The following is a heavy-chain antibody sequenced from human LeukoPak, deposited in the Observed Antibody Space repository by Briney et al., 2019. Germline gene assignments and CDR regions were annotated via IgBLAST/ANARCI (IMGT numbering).Heavy chain of an antibody. CDR1: GFTFSDYS. J-gene: IGHJ3*02. CDR3: TSSSWVSRSHLVFHI. D-gene: IGHD6-13*01. V-gene: IGHV3-21*04. CDR2: ISGSSDAI. Sequence: PGGSLRLSCAASGFTFSDYSMNWVRQAPGKGLEWVSAISGSSDAIYYADSVKGRFTISRDNAKKSLYLQMNSLKTEDTAVYYCTSSSWVSRSHLVFHIWGQGTMVTVSS.